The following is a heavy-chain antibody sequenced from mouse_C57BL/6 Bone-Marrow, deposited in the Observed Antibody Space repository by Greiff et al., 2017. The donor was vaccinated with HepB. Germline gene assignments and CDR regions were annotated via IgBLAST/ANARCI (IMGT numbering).Heavy chain of an antibody. CDR2: IHPNSGST. CDR1: GYTFTSYW. CDR3: ARNDYDEGY. V-gene: IGHV1-64*01. Sequence: QVQLKQPGAELVKPGASVKLSCKASGYTFTSYWMHWVKQRPGQGLEWIGMIHPNSGSTNYNEKFKSKATLTVDKSSSTAYMQLSSLTSEDSAVYYCARNDYDEGYWGQGTLVTVSA. D-gene: IGHD2-4*01. J-gene: IGHJ3*01.